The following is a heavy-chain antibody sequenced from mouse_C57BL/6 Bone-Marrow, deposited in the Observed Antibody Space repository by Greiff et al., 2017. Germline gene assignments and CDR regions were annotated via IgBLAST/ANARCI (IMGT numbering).Heavy chain of an antibody. CDR3: VRTPYLYYNAMDY. Sequence: EVMLVESGGDLVKPGGSLKLSCAASGFTFSSYGMSWVRQTPDKRLEWVATISSGGSYTYYPDSVKGRFTISRDNAKNTLYLQKSSLKSEDTAMYYCVRTPYLYYNAMDYWGQGASVTASS. CDR1: GFTFSSYG. J-gene: IGHJ4*01. CDR2: ISSGGSYT. D-gene: IGHD2-10*01. V-gene: IGHV5-6*02.